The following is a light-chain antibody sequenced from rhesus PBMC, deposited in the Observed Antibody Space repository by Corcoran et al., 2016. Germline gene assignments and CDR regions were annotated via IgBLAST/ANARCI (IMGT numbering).Light chain of an antibody. J-gene: IGKJ2*01. CDR1: QNIYSN. CDR3: QHYYDNPYS. CDR2: AAS. Sequence: DIQMTQSPSALSASVGDRVTISCRASQNIYSNLAWYQQKPGKAPKLLIYAASSLETGIPSRCSGSGSGTDCTLTISSLQPEDSAAYYCQHYYDNPYSFGQGTKVEIK. V-gene: IGKV1-44*01.